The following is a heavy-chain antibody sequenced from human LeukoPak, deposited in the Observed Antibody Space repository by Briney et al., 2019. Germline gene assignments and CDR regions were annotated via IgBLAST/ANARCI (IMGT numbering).Heavy chain of an antibody. V-gene: IGHV3-49*04. Sequence: RSLRLSCSTSGFTFGDYAMSWVRQAPGKGLEWVGFIQAKAYGGATKYAASVNGRFSISRDDSQSIANLQMNDLKTEDTAVYYSTRAPHPRCSSSGCYLDYWGQGTLVTVSS. CDR3: TRAPHPRCSSSGCYLDY. J-gene: IGHJ4*02. CDR2: IQAKAYGGAT. D-gene: IGHD2-2*01. CDR1: GFTFGDYA.